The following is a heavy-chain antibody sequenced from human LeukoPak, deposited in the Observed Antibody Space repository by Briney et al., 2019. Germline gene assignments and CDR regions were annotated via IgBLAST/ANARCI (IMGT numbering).Heavy chain of an antibody. CDR3: ARHQGYCSSTSCYRNGYAFDI. D-gene: IGHD2-2*01. V-gene: IGHV5-51*01. CDR2: IYPGDSDT. J-gene: IGHJ3*02. Sequence: GESLKISCKGSGYTFTNYWIGWVRQMPGKGLEFMGIIYPGDSDTRYSPSFQGQVTISADKSISTAYLQWSSLKASDTAMYYCARHQGYCSSTSCYRNGYAFDIWGQGTMVTVSS. CDR1: GYTFTNYW.